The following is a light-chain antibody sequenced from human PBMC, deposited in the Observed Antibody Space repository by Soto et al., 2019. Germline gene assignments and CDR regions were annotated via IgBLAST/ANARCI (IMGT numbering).Light chain of an antibody. CDR1: IRDGGGYNY. J-gene: IGLJ1*01. CDR3: SSYTSSSTLLYV. V-gene: IGLV2-14*01. CDR2: EVS. Sequence: QSVLTQPASVSGSPGQSITISCTGTIRDGGGYNYVSWYQQPPGKAPKLMIYEVSNRPLGVSNRFSGSKSSNTASLTISGLQADDETDYYCSSYTSSSTLLYVFGTGTKGTVL.